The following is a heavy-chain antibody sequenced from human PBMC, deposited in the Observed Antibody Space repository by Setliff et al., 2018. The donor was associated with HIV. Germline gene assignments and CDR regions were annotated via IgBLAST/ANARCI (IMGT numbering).Heavy chain of an antibody. CDR3: AKDRGQGYSGYYGCDS. CDR1: GFYFRGYA. J-gene: IGHJ5*02. D-gene: IGHD5-12*01. V-gene: IGHV3-30*04. CDR2: IYFDGSDR. Sequence: HPGGSLRLSCEASGFYFRGYAMHWVRQAPGKGLEWVAVIYFDGSDRSYADSVKGRFTISRNNSKNTVYLEMNSLRGDDTAVYFCAKDRGQGYSGYYGCDSWGQGTLVTVSS.